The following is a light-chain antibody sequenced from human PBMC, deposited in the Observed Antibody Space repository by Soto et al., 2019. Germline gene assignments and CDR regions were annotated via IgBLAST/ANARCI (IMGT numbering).Light chain of an antibody. V-gene: IGLV1-44*01. Sequence: QSVLTQPPSASGTPGQRITISCSGSSSNIGSYSVNWYQQFPGTAPKLLIYNNNQRPSGVPDRFSGSKFGTSVSLAISGLQSEDEDDYYCAAWDDSLNGVVFGGGTNLTVL. J-gene: IGLJ2*01. CDR2: NNN. CDR1: SSNIGSYS. CDR3: AAWDDSLNGVV.